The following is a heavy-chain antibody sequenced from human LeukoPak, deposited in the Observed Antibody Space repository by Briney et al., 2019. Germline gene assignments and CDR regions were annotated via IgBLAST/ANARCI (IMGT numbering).Heavy chain of an antibody. J-gene: IGHJ3*01. D-gene: IGHD3-16*01. V-gene: IGHV3-7*01. Sequence: PGGSLRLSCAASGFVFSTYWMTWVRQAPGKGLEWVANMKGDGSEIHYVESVKGRFIISRDNAKNSLYLQMNSLRPEDTALYYCARPAYTAAYDLWGQGTVVTVSS. CDR2: MKGDGSEI. CDR3: ARPAYTAAYDL. CDR1: GFVFSTYW.